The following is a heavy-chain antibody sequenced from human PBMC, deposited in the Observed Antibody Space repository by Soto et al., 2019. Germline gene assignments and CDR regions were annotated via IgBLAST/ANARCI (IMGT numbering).Heavy chain of an antibody. CDR2: ISSSSSYI. Sequence: GGSLRLSCAASGFTFSSYSMNWVRQAPGKGLEWVSSISSSSSYIYYADSVKGRFTISRDNAKNSLYLQMNSLRAEDTAVYYCARDVASGDYASGYWGQGTLVTVSS. CDR1: GFTFSSYS. V-gene: IGHV3-21*01. CDR3: ARDVASGDYASGY. J-gene: IGHJ4*02. D-gene: IGHD4-17*01.